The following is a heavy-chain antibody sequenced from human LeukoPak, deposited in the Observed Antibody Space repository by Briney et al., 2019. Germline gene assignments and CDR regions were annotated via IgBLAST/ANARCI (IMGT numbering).Heavy chain of an antibody. CDR3: ARGGPAAGRFDY. J-gene: IGHJ4*02. CDR1: GFTFSSYG. D-gene: IGHD6-13*01. V-gene: IGHV3-30*02. Sequence: GGSLRLSCAASGFTFSSYGMSWVRQAPGKGLEWVAFIRYDGTNKYFADFVKGRFTMSRDNSKNTLYLQMNSLRAEDTAVYYCARGGPAAGRFDYWGQGTLVTVSS. CDR2: IRYDGTNK.